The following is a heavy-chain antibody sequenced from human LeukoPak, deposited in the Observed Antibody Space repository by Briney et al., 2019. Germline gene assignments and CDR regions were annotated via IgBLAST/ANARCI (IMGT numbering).Heavy chain of an antibody. V-gene: IGHV4-34*01. CDR2: INHSGST. Sequence: SETLSLTCAVYGGSFSGYYWSWIRQPPGKGLEWIGEINHSGSTNYNPSLKSRVTISVDTSKNQFSLKLSSVTAADTAVYYCARRQRRNYYGSGSYSDYWGHGTLVTVSS. J-gene: IGHJ4*01. CDR1: GGSFSGYY. D-gene: IGHD3-10*01. CDR3: ARRQRRNYYGSGSYSDY.